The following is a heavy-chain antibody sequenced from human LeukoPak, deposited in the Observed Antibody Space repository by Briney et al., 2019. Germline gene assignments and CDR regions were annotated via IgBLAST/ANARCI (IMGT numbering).Heavy chain of an antibody. D-gene: IGHD5-12*01. CDR3: ARDKYTGYETFDY. CDR1: GYTFTGYY. J-gene: IGHJ4*02. CDR2: INPNNGGT. Sequence: VASVTVSSKASGYTFTGYYIHWVRQAPGQGREWMGWINPNNGGTNYAQKFQGRVTMTRDTSISTAYMELNGLTSDDTAVYYCARDKYTGYETFDYWGQGTPVTVSS. V-gene: IGHV1-2*02.